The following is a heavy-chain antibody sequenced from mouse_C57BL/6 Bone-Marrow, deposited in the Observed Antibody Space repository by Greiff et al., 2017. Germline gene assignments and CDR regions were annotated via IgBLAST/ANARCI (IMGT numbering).Heavy chain of an antibody. CDR2: IYPRSGNT. Sequence: QVQLKESGAELARPGASVKLSCKASGYTFTSYGISWVKQRTGQGLEWIGEIYPRSGNTCYNEKFKGKATLTADKSSSTAYMELRSLTSEDSAVYFCARWSSNYFAYWGQGTLVTVSA. V-gene: IGHV1-81*01. CDR3: ARWSSNYFAY. CDR1: GYTFTSYG. J-gene: IGHJ3*01. D-gene: IGHD2-5*01.